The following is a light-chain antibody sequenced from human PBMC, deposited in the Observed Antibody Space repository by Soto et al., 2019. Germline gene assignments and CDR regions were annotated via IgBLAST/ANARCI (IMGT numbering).Light chain of an antibody. Sequence: DIQMTQSPSSLSASVGDRVTMICRASQTSATYINWYQQKSGSAPRLLIYEASGLQSGVPSRFSGSGSGTHFVLTISNFQPEDSATYDCQQRYSTPRTFGQGTQVDIK. CDR2: EAS. J-gene: IGKJ1*01. CDR3: QQRYSTPRT. V-gene: IGKV1-39*01. CDR1: QTSATY.